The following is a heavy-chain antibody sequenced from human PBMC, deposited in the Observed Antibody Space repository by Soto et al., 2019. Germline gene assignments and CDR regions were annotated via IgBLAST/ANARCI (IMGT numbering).Heavy chain of an antibody. CDR3: ARVAAAGSKSIDAFDI. J-gene: IGHJ3*02. D-gene: IGHD6-13*01. CDR2: INPSGGST. V-gene: IGHV1-46*03. Sequence: GASVKVSCKASGYTFTSYYMHWVRQAPGQGLEWMGIINPSGGSTSYAQKFQGRVTMTRDTSTSTVYMGLSSLRSEDTAVYYCARVAAAGSKSIDAFDIWGQGTMVTVSS. CDR1: GYTFTSYY.